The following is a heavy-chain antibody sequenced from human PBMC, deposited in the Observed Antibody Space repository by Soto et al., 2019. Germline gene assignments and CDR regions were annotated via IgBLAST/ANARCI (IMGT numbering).Heavy chain of an antibody. J-gene: IGHJ3*02. D-gene: IGHD3-22*01. CDR3: ARPHRYYYDSKGAFDI. Sequence: GESLKISCKGSGYSFTSYWIGWVRQMPGKGLEWMGIIYPGDSDTRYSPSFQGQVTISADKSISTAYLQWSSLRASDTAMYYCARPHRYYYDSKGAFDIWGQGTMVTVSS. CDR1: GYSFTSYW. CDR2: IYPGDSDT. V-gene: IGHV5-51*01.